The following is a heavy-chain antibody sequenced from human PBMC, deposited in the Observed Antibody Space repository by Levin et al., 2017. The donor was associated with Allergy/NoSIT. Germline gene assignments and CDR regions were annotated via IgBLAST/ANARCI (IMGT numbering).Heavy chain of an antibody. Sequence: GESLKISCAASGFTFSDHYMDWVRQAPGKGLEWVGRIRNKAKSYTTEYAASVKGTFTISRDDSKNSLYLQMDSLKTEDTAVYYCATAAHSSSYQIDYWGQGTLVTVSS. CDR2: IRNKAKSYTT. V-gene: IGHV3-72*01. CDR1: GFTFSDHY. CDR3: ATAAHSSSYQIDY. D-gene: IGHD6-6*01. J-gene: IGHJ4*02.